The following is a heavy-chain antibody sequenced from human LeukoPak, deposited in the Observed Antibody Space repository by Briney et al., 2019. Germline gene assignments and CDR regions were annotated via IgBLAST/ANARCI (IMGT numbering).Heavy chain of an antibody. D-gene: IGHD6-19*01. V-gene: IGHV3-9*01. Sequence: GGSLRLSCAASGFTFYDYAMHWVRQAPGKGLEGVSGISWNSGSIGYADSVKGRFTISRDNAKNSLYLQMNSLRGEDTALYYCAKGDSSGWYGTYYFDYWGPGTLVTVSS. CDR2: ISWNSGSI. J-gene: IGHJ4*02. CDR1: GFTFYDYA. CDR3: AKGDSSGWYGTYYFDY.